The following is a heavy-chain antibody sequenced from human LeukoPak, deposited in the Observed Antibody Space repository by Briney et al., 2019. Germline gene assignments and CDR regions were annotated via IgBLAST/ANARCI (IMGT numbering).Heavy chain of an antibody. J-gene: IGHJ4*02. V-gene: IGHV4-30-4*01. CDR3: ARDRANSPYYFDC. D-gene: IGHD4/OR15-4a*01. Sequence: SQTLSLTCTVSGGSISSGGYYWSWIRQPPGKGLEWVGNIYYSGSTYYNPSLKSRVTISVDTSKNQFSLKLSSVTAADTAVYFCARDRANSPYYFDCWGQGTLVTVSS. CDR1: GGSISSGGYY. CDR2: IYYSGST.